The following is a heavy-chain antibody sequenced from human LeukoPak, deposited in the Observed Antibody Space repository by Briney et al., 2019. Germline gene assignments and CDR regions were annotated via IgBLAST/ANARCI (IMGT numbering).Heavy chain of an antibody. CDR2: IYSGGST. V-gene: IGHV3-53*01. D-gene: IGHD6-13*01. CDR3: ARDPWQQLGFDY. CDR1: GFTVSSNY. J-gene: IGHJ4*02. Sequence: GGSLRLSCAASGFTVSSNYMSWVRQAPGKGLEWVSVIYSGGSTYYADSVKGRFTISRDNSKNTLYPQMNSLRAEDTAVYYCARDPWQQLGFDYWGQGTLVTVSS.